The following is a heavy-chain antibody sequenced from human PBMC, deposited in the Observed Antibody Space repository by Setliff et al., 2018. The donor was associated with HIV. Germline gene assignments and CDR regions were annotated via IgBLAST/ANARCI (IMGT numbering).Heavy chain of an antibody. D-gene: IGHD1-26*01. J-gene: IGHJ4*02. CDR2: ITWSSGGV. Sequence: TGGSLRLSCAASGFTFGHYVMHWVRQAPGKGLEWVSGITWSSGGVGYVDSVKGRFTMSRDNAKNLVYLEMNSLKVEDTAVYYCARDATRGGDFDFWGQGTLVTVSS. V-gene: IGHV3-9*01. CDR3: ARDATRGGDFDF. CDR1: GFTFGHYV.